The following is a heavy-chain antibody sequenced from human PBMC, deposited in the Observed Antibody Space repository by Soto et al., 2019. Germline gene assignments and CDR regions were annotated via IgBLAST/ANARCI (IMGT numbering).Heavy chain of an antibody. J-gene: IGHJ4*02. CDR2: ISNSGGT. CDR1: GYPFTGHY. V-gene: IGHV1-2*02. D-gene: IGHD6-13*01. CDR3: ARGGSWYAF. Sequence: AASVKVSCKASGYPFTGHYIHWLRQAPGQEFEWMGWISNSGGTKYAQNFQGRVTMTRDTSITTAYMELRGLKSDDTAVYYCARGGSWYAFWGQGTRVTVSS.